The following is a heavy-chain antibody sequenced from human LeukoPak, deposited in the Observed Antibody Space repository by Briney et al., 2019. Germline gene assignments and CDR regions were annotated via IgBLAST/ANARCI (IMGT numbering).Heavy chain of an antibody. D-gene: IGHD1-14*01. CDR2: IYYRGST. Sequence: PSETLSLTCTVSGGSNSIHYGRCMRDPPGKGLEEIGYIYYRGSTNYNPSLKRRVTTSVDTSKNQFSLKLSSVTAADAAVDYCARVYREPGNDAFDIWSQGTMVTVPS. V-gene: IGHV4-59*11. CDR1: GGSNSIHY. CDR3: ARVYREPGNDAFDI. J-gene: IGHJ3*02.